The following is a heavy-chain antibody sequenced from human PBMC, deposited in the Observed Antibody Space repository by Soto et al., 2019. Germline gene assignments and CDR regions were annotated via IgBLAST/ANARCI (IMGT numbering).Heavy chain of an antibody. CDR2: IIPIFGTA. Sequence: QVQLVQSGAEVKKPGSSVKVSCKASGGTFSSYAISWVRQAPGQGLEWMGGIIPIFGTANYAQKFQGRVTITADESTSTAYMELSSLRSEDTAVYYCARGGKPYYYDSSGYYSLDYWGQGTLVTVSS. J-gene: IGHJ4*02. CDR3: ARGGKPYYYDSSGYYSLDY. V-gene: IGHV1-69*01. CDR1: GGTFSSYA. D-gene: IGHD3-22*01.